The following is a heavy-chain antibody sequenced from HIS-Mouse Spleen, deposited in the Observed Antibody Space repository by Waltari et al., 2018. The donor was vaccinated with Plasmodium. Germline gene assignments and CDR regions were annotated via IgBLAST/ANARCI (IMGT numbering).Heavy chain of an antibody. V-gene: IGHV3-30*18. CDR3: AKDRRSSSWYVDY. CDR2: ISYDGSNK. J-gene: IGHJ4*02. Sequence: QVQLVESGGGVVQPGRSLRLSCAASGFTFSSYGMHWVRQAPGKGMEGVAVISYDGSNKYYADAVKGRFTISRENSKNTLYLQMNSLRAEDTAVYYCAKDRRSSSWYVDYWGQGTLVTVSS. CDR1: GFTFSSYG. D-gene: IGHD6-13*01.